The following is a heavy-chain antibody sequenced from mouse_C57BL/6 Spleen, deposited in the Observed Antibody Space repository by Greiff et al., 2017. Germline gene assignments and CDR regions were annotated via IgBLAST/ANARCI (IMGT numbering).Heavy chain of an antibody. V-gene: IGHV1-15*01. CDR2: IDPETGGT. CDR1: GYTFTDYE. D-gene: IGHD2-10*02. Sequence: QVQLQQSGAELVRPGASVTLSCKASGYTFTDYEMHWVKQTPVHGLEWIGAIDPETGGTAYNQKFKGKALLTAEKSSRRPYMELRRLTSEDSAVYYCTRKDPNLVPRSRVYGRKRTTLTFSS. CDR3: TRKDPNLVPRSRVY. J-gene: IGHJ2*01.